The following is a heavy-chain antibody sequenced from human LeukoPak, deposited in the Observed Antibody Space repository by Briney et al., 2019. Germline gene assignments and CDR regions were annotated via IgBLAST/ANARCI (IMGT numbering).Heavy chain of an antibody. Sequence: SETLSLTCTVSGGSISSYYWSWLRQPPGKGLEWIGYIYYSGSTNYNPSLKSRVTISVDTSKNQFSLKLSSVTAADTAVYYCARDPGPYSGYGWEWGQGTLVTVSS. CDR2: IYYSGST. D-gene: IGHD5-12*01. CDR1: GGSISSYY. CDR3: ARDPGPYSGYGWE. J-gene: IGHJ4*02. V-gene: IGHV4-59*01.